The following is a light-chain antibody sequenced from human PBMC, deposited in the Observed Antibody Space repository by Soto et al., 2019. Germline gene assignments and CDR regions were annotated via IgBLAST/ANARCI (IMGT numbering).Light chain of an antibody. CDR1: QDISNY. V-gene: IGKV1-33*01. J-gene: IGKJ4*01. CDR2: DAS. CDR3: QQYDNLPLT. Sequence: DIQMTQSPSSLSAFVGDRVTITCQAGQDISNYLNWYQQKPGKAPKLLIYDASNLQTGVPSRFSGSGSGTDFTFIISSPQPEDVATYYCQQYDNLPLTFGGGTKVEIK.